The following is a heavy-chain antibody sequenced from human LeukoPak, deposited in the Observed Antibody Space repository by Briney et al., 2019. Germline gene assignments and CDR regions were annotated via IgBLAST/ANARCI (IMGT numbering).Heavy chain of an antibody. CDR2: ISFDGSSK. V-gene: IGHV3-30-3*01. CDR3: AKGSYYDSSGSFYFDY. D-gene: IGHD3-22*01. Sequence: GGSLRLSCAASGFSFSTHALHWVRQAPGKGLEWVAVISFDGSSKNYADSVKGRFTISRDNSKNTLYVQVNSLGTEDTAAYYCAKGSYYDSSGSFYFDYWGQGTLVTVSS. CDR1: GFSFSTHA. J-gene: IGHJ4*02.